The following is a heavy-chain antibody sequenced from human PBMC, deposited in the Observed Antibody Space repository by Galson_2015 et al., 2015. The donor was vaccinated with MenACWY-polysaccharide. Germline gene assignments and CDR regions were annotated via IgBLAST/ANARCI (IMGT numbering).Heavy chain of an antibody. V-gene: IGHV1-8*01. Sequence: SVKVSCKASGYTFTNYDINWVRLAPGQGLEWMAWMNPKSGCSGYAQKFHGRVTLTKDTSISTAYLELSSLRSEDTAMYYCAREVDTAMATGISYYYGMDVWGQGTTVTVSS. D-gene: IGHD5-18*01. CDR3: AREVDTAMATGISYYYGMDV. CDR2: MNPKSGCS. J-gene: IGHJ6*02. CDR1: GYTFTNYD.